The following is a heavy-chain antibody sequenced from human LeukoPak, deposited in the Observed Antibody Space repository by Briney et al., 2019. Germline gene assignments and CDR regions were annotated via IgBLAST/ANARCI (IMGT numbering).Heavy chain of an antibody. CDR3: AREDMVNDAFDI. CDR2: ISYDGSNK. CDR1: GFTFSSYA. D-gene: IGHD5-18*01. J-gene: IGHJ3*02. Sequence: PGGSLRLSCAASGFTFSSYAMHWVRQAPGNGLEWVAVISYDGSNKYYADSVKGRFTISRDNSKNTLYLQMNSLRAEDTAVYYCAREDMVNDAFDIWGQGTMVTVSS. V-gene: IGHV3-30-3*01.